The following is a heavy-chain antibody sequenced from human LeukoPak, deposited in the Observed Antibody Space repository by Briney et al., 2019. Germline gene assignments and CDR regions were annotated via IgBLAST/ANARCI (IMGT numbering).Heavy chain of an antibody. CDR2: IYPGDSDT. Sequence: GESLKISCKGSGYSLTSYWIGWVRQMPGKGLEWMGIIYPGDSDTRYSPSFQGQATISADKSISTAYLQWSSLKASDTAMYYCARHTKWLQFDYWGQGTLVTVSS. J-gene: IGHJ4*02. V-gene: IGHV5-51*01. D-gene: IGHD5-24*01. CDR1: GYSLTSYW. CDR3: ARHTKWLQFDY.